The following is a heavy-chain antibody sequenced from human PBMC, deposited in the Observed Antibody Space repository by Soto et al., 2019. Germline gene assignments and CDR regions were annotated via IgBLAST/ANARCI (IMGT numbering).Heavy chain of an antibody. CDR3: ARASARGIIAARPAPYGMEV. Sequence: PGGSLRLSCAASGFTFSSYSMNWVRQAPGKGLEWVSSISSSSSYIYYADSVKGRFTISRDNAKNSLYLQMNSLRAEDTAVYYCARASARGIIAARPAPYGMEVWGQGTTVTVLL. CDR2: ISSSSSYI. CDR1: GFTFSSYS. J-gene: IGHJ6*02. D-gene: IGHD6-6*01. V-gene: IGHV3-21*01.